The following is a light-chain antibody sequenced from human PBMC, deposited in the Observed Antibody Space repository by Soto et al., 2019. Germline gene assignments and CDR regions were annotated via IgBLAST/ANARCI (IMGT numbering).Light chain of an antibody. V-gene: IGKV1-39*01. J-gene: IGKJ1*01. CDR2: AAS. Sequence: DIQMTQSPSSLSASVGDRVTITCRASQSISSKLNWYQQKPGKVPKLLIYAASSLQSGVPSRFSGSGSGTDFTLTISSLQPEDFATYYCQQSYSRVTFGQGTKV. CDR3: QQSYSRVT. CDR1: QSISSK.